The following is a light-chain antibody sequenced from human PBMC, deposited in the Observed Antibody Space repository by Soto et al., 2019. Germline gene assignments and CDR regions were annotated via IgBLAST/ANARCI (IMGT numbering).Light chain of an antibody. V-gene: IGLV2-23*01. CDR1: SSDVGSYNL. Sequence: QSALTQPASVSGSPGQSITISCTGTSSDVGSYNLVSWYQQHPGKAPNLMIYEDTKRPSGVSNRFSGSKSANTASLTISGLQTEDEADYFCCSYGGRSTYVFGTGTKVTVL. J-gene: IGLJ1*01. CDR3: CSYGGRSTYV. CDR2: EDT.